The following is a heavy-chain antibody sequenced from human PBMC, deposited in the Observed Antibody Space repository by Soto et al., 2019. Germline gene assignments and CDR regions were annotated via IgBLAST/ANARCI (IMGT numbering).Heavy chain of an antibody. CDR1: GFTFSSYG. J-gene: IGHJ6*02. Sequence: QVQLVESGGGVVQPGRSLRLSCAASGFTFSSYGMHWVRQAPGKGLEWVAVIWYDGSNKYYADSVKGRFTISRDNSKNTLYLQMNSLRAEDTAVYYCARVNQGYFDWFEDYGMDVWGQGTTVTVSS. CDR3: ARVNQGYFDWFEDYGMDV. CDR2: IWYDGSNK. D-gene: IGHD3-9*01. V-gene: IGHV3-33*01.